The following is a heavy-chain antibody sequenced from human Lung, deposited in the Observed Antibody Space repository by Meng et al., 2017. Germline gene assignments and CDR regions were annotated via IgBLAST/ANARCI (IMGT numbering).Heavy chain of an antibody. V-gene: IGHV4-34*01. CDR2: INHSGST. CDR1: GGSFSDYY. CDR3: ARGPTTMAHDFDY. D-gene: IGHD4-11*01. Sequence: QGQRHEWGAGRLNPSGTLSLTCVVSGGSFSDYYWSWIRQPPGKGLEWIGEINHSGSTNYNPSLESRATISVDTSQNNLSLKLSSVTAADSAVYYCARGPTTMAHDFDYWGQGTLVTVSS. J-gene: IGHJ4*02.